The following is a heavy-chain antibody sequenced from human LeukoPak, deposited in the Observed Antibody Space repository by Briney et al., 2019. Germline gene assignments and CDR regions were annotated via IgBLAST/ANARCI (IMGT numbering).Heavy chain of an antibody. V-gene: IGHV3-33*01. Sequence: GSLRLSCAASGFTFSGYGMHWVRQAPGKGLEWVAVIWYDGSKAYYVDSMKGRFTISRDNSKNTLYLQMNSQRVDDTGVYYCARFEGLVAGLDQWGRGTLVTVSS. CDR2: IWYDGSKA. CDR1: GFTFSGYG. D-gene: IGHD6-19*01. J-gene: IGHJ5*02. CDR3: ARFEGLVAGLDQ.